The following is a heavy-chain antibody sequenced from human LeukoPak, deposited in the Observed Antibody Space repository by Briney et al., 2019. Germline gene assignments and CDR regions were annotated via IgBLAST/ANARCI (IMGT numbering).Heavy chain of an antibody. D-gene: IGHD2/OR15-2a*01. CDR3: ARDPGGEYYGAFDI. CDR2: IIPIFGTA. CDR1: GGTFSSYA. J-gene: IGHJ3*02. V-gene: IGHV1-69*13. Sequence: SVKVSCKASGGTFSSYAISWVQQAPGQGLEWMGGIIPIFGTANYAQKFQGRVTITADESTSTAYMELSSLRSEDTAVYYCARDPGGEYYGAFDIWGQGTMVTVSS.